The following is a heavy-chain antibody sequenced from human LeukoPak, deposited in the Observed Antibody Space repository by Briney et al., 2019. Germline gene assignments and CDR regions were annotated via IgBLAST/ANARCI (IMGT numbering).Heavy chain of an antibody. D-gene: IGHD3-9*01. V-gene: IGHV3-23*01. J-gene: IGHJ5*02. CDR3: AKSPSDILTGYYPDWFDP. CDR1: GFTFSSYA. CDR2: ISGSGGST. Sequence: GGSLRLSCAASGFTFSSYAMSWVRQAPGKGLEWVSAISGSGGSTYYADSVKGRFTISRDNSKNTLYLQMNSLRAEDTAVYYCAKSPSDILTGYYPDWFDPWGQGTLVTVSS.